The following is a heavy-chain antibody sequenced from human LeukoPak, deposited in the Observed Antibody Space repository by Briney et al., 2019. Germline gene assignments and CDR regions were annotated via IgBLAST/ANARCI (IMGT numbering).Heavy chain of an antibody. V-gene: IGHV4-59*01. D-gene: IGHD5-18*01. CDR3: ARDKAHSYGRYFDP. J-gene: IGHJ5*02. CDR1: GGSISTYY. CDR2: ISYGNT. Sequence: PSETLSLTCSVSGGSISTYYWNWIRQTPGKGLEWIGHISYGNTDYNPSPKSRVTISVDTSKNQFSLKLTSVTAADTAVYYCARDKAHSYGRYFDPWGQGALVTVSS.